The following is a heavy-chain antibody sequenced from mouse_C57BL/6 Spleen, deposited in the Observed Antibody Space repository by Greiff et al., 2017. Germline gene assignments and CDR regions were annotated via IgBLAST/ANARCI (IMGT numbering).Heavy chain of an antibody. J-gene: IGHJ4*01. CDR1: GYTFTSYW. CDR3: GRGAQHGFAMDY. Sequence: VQLKEPGADLVKPGASVKLSCKASGYTFTSYWMHWVHQTPVQSLEWIGYINPSGSDTHYNHKFKDRATLTRDKSSNTAYMQLSSLKSEDSAVYYCGRGAQHGFAMDYWGQGTSVTVSS. V-gene: IGHV1-52*01. CDR2: INPSGSDT.